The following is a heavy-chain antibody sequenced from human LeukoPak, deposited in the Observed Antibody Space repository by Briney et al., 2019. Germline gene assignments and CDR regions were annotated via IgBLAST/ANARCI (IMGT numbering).Heavy chain of an antibody. Sequence: GASVKVSCRASGYTFTSYGISWVRQAPGQGLEWMGWISAYNGNTNYAQKLQGRVTMTTGTSTSTAYMELRSLRSDDTAVYYCARDKRGIGAFYYGMDVWGQGTTVTVS. CDR3: ARDKRGIGAFYYGMDV. J-gene: IGHJ6*02. V-gene: IGHV1-18*01. D-gene: IGHD3-16*01. CDR1: GYTFTSYG. CDR2: ISAYNGNT.